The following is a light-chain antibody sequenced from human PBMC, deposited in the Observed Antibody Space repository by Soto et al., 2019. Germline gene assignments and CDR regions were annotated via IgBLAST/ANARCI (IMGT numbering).Light chain of an antibody. CDR3: MQALQSLT. CDR2: FGS. V-gene: IGKV2-28*01. J-gene: IGKJ5*01. Sequence: EIVMTQSPLTLPFTPLEPASISCRSSQSLLYNNTYNYLDWYVQKPGQSPQLLIYFGSNRAPGVPDRFSGSGSGTDFTLKINRVEAEDVGTYYCMQALQSLTFGQGTRLEIK. CDR1: QSLLYNNTYNY.